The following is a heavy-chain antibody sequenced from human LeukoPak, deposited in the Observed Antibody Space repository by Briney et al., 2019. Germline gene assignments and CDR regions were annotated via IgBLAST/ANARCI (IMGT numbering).Heavy chain of an antibody. J-gene: IGHJ4*02. D-gene: IGHD2-21*02. CDR2: ISSYGGST. CDR3: SKDSPSVTATPPDC. CDR1: GFTFSDCA. Sequence: GGSLRLSCAASGFTFSDCAMSWVRQAPGRGVDWVSTISSYGGSTYYADSVKGRFTLSRDNSKNTLYLQMNGLSAEDTAVYFCSKDSPSVTATPPDCWGQGALVTASS. V-gene: IGHV3-23*01.